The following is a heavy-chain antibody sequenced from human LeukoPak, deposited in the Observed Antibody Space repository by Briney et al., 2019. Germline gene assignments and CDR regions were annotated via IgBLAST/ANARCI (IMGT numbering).Heavy chain of an antibody. D-gene: IGHD2/OR15-2a*01. V-gene: IGHV3-7*01. Sequence: GGSLRLSCAASGFTFSNFWMSWGRQAPGKGLEWVASINQDGSEKFYVDSVKGRFTISRDNAKNSLYLQMNSLKGEDTAVFYCARDNIRKDDYWGQGTLVTVSS. CDR3: ARDNIRKDDY. CDR1: GFTFSNFW. J-gene: IGHJ4*02. CDR2: INQDGSEK.